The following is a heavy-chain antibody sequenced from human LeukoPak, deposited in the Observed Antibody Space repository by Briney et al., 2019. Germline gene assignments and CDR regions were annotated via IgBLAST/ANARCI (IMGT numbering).Heavy chain of an antibody. V-gene: IGHV3-23*01. D-gene: IGHD4-11*01. CDR3: AKDRGTGTTRPGFDY. CDR2: ITASGAGT. J-gene: IGHJ4*02. CDR1: GFTFSSYW. Sequence: GGSLRLSCAASGFTFSSYWMHWVREAPGKGLEWVSVITASGAGTYYADSVKGRFTLSRDNSKNTMYLEMNSLRANDTAVHYCAKDRGTGTTRPGFDYWGQGTLVTVSS.